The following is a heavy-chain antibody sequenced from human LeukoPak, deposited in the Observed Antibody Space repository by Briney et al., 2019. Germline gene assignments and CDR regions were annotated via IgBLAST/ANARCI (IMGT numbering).Heavy chain of an antibody. V-gene: IGHV4-4*07. CDR2: IYTSGST. CDR3: ARETHILEMATITGFDY. D-gene: IGHD5-24*01. Sequence: KSSESVSLTGTVSGVSISGYYWSWIRQPAGKGLEWIGRIYTSGSTNYNPSLKSRVTMSVDTSNNQFSLKLSSVTAADTAVYYCARETHILEMATITGFDYWGQGTLATVSS. CDR1: GVSISGYY. J-gene: IGHJ4*02.